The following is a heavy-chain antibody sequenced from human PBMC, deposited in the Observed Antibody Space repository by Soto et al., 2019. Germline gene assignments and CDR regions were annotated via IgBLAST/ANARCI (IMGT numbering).Heavy chain of an antibody. V-gene: IGHV5-10-1*01. CDR3: ASRRVDCSSTSCYPFGMDV. CDR1: GYSFTSYW. CDR2: IDPSDSYT. Sequence: GESLKISCKGSGYSFTSYWISWVRQMPGKGLEWMGRIDPSDSYTNYSPSFQGHVTISADKSISTAYLQWSSLKASDTAMYYCASRRVDCSSTSCYPFGMDVWGQGTTVTVSS. D-gene: IGHD2-2*01. J-gene: IGHJ6*02.